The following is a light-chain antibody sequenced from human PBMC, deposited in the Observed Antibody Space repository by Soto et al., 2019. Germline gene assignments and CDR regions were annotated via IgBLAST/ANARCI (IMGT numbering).Light chain of an antibody. CDR1: QSLLHSNGYNY. CDR3: MQALQTPFT. Sequence: DIVMTQSPLSLPVTPGEPASISCRSSQSLLHSNGYNYLESYLQKPGQSPQLLIYLGSNRASGVPDRFSGSGSGTDFTLKISRVEAEDVGVYYCMQALQTPFTFGPGTKVDIK. J-gene: IGKJ3*01. CDR2: LGS. V-gene: IGKV2-28*01.